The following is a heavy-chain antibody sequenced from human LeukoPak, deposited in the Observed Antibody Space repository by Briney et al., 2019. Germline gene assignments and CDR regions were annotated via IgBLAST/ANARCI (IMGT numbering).Heavy chain of an antibody. CDR2: ISSSGSTI. Sequence: PGGSLRLSCAASGFTFSSYSMNWVRQAPGKGLEWVSYISSSGSTIYYADSVKGRFTISRDNAKNSLYLQMNSLRAEDTAVYYCAKQTPTIAAASGPLDYWGQGTLVTVSS. J-gene: IGHJ4*02. V-gene: IGHV3-48*04. D-gene: IGHD6-13*01. CDR1: GFTFSSYS. CDR3: AKQTPTIAAASGPLDY.